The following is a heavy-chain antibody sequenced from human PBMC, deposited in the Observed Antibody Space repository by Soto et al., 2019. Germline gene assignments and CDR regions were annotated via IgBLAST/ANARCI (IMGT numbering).Heavy chain of an antibody. D-gene: IGHD1-1*01. J-gene: IGHJ4*02. Sequence: SETLSLTCTVSNFSISSGYYWGWVRQPPGKGLEWIATIYHTGHTYYNPSLKSRVTISVDTSENQFSLKLRSVTAADTAFYYCATVMGEFPLPGSLEFEFWGQGTLVTVS. CDR2: IYHTGHT. V-gene: IGHV4-38-2*02. CDR1: NFSISSGYY. CDR3: ATVMGEFPLPGSLEFEF.